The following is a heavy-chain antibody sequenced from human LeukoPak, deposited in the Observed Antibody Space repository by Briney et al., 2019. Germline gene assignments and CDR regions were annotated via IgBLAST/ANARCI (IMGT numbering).Heavy chain of an antibody. CDR2: IYYSGST. D-gene: IGHD5-12*01. V-gene: IGHV4-39*01. Sequence: PSETLSLTCTVSGDSISSSSYYWGWIRQPPGKGLEWMGSIYYSGSTYYNPSLKSRVTVSVGTSKNQFSLKLTSVTAADTAVYFCARGVWIYSYWGQGTLVTVS. CDR1: GDSISSSSYY. CDR3: ARGVWIYSY. J-gene: IGHJ4*02.